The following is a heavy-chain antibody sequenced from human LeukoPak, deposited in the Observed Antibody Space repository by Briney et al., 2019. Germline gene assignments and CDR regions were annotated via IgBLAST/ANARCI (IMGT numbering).Heavy chain of an antibody. V-gene: IGHV4-28*05. D-gene: IGHD4-17*01. CDR2: IYYSGGI. J-gene: IGHJ3*02. CDR3: ARKTTTGPTKAAFDI. CDR1: GYSISTSNY. Sequence: SDSLSLTCAVSGYSISTSNYWAWIRQPPGKGLEGIGHIYYSGGIYYNPSLKSRVTMSVDTSKNQFSLKLSSVTAVDTAVYYCARKTTTGPTKAAFDIWGQGTMLTVSS.